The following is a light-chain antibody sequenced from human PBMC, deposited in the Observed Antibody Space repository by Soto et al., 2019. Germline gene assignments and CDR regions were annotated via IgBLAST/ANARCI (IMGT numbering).Light chain of an antibody. J-gene: IGLJ1*01. CDR2: RNN. Sequence: QSALTQPPSASGTPGQRVTISCSGSSSNIGSNYVYWYQQLPGTAPKLLIYRNNQRPSGVPDRFSGSKSGTSASLAISGLRSEDEADYYCAAWDDSLSDVFGTGTKVTV. CDR3: AAWDDSLSDV. V-gene: IGLV1-47*01. CDR1: SSNIGSNY.